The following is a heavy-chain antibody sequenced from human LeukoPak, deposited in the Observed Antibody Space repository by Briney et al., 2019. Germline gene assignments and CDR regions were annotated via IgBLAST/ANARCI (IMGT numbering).Heavy chain of an antibody. CDR3: AAASVDYYGMDV. CDR1: GFMFSDSA. Sequence: GGSLRLSCAASGFMFSDSAVHWVRQASGKGLEWLGRIRTKANNYATPYAPSVEGRFTFSRDDSKNTAYLQMNSLKSEDSAVYYCAAASVDYYGMDVWGQGTTVTVSS. V-gene: IGHV3-73*01. J-gene: IGHJ6*02. CDR2: IRTKANNYAT. D-gene: IGHD4-23*01.